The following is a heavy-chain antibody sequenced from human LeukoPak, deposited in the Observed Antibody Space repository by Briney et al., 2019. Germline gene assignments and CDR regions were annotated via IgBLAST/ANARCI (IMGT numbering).Heavy chain of an antibody. CDR3: ARGDYYYYYMDV. Sequence: SETLSLTCNVSGGSISSGSYYWSWIRQPAGKGLEWIGRIYTSGSTNYNPSLESRVTMSVDTSKNPFSLKLTSVTAADTAVYFCARGDYYYYYMDVWGKGTTVTVSS. CDR1: GGSISSGSYY. CDR2: IYTSGST. V-gene: IGHV4-61*02. D-gene: IGHD2-21*01. J-gene: IGHJ6*03.